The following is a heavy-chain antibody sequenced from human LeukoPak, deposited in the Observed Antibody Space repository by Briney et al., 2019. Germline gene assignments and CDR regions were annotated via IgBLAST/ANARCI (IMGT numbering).Heavy chain of an antibody. V-gene: IGHV3-7*04. CDR1: GFTFSSYW. CDR3: ARVYSSGWYGIDY. Sequence: GGSLRLSCAASGFTFSSYWMSWVRQAPGKGLEWVANIKQDGSEKYYVDSVKGRFTISRDNAENSLYLQMNSLRAEDTAVYYCARVYSSGWYGIDYWGQGTLVTVSS. CDR2: IKQDGSEK. J-gene: IGHJ4*02. D-gene: IGHD6-19*01.